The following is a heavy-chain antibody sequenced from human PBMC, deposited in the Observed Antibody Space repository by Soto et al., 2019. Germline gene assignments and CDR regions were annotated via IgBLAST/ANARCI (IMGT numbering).Heavy chain of an antibody. CDR2: INPLPTSGST. V-gene: IGHV1-46*01. J-gene: IGHJ4*02. CDR3: ARDLAAAAY. Sequence: QVQLVQSGAEVKKPGASVKVSCKASGYIFTNYYIHWVRQAPGQGLEWMAIINPLPTSGSTNYAQQLQGRATVTRDTSTSTVYLELSSLRSDDTAVYYCARDLAAAAYWGQGTLVTVSS. D-gene: IGHD6-13*01. CDR1: GYIFTNYY.